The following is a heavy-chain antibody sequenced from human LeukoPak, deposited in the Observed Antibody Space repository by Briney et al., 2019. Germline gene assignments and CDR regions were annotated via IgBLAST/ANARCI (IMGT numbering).Heavy chain of an antibody. V-gene: IGHV3-7*01. J-gene: IGHJ4*02. Sequence: GGSLRLSCAASGFTFSSYWMSWVRQAPGKGLEWVANIKQDGSEKYYVDSVKGRFTISRDNAKNSLYLQMNSLRAEDTAVYYCASSRIQLWLLDVDYWGQGTPVTVSS. CDR2: IKQDGSEK. D-gene: IGHD5-18*01. CDR3: ASSRIQLWLLDVDY. CDR1: GFTFSSYW.